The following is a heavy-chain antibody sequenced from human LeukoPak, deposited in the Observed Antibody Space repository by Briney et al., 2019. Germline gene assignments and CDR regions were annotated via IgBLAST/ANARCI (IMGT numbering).Heavy chain of an antibody. CDR3: ARRGSGWSGGAFDI. J-gene: IGHJ3*02. CDR1: GFTFSSYW. Sequence: GGSLRLSCAASGFTFSSYWMSWVRQAPGKGLEWVANIKQDGSEKYYVDSVKGRFTISRDNAKNSLHLQMNSLRAEDTAVYYCARRGSGWSGGAFDIWGQGTMVTVSS. CDR2: IKQDGSEK. D-gene: IGHD6-19*01. V-gene: IGHV3-7*01.